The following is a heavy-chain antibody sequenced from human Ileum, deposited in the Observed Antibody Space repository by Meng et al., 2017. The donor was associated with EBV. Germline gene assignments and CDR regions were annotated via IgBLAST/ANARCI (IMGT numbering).Heavy chain of an antibody. Sequence: QVQLHELGPGVVMPAETLYHTCTVSGGSVVSGSDYSSWIRQPPGEGLEWIGYIYYTGSTNYNPSLQSRVPISVDTSKNQFSLNLTSVTAADTAVYYCAGGTGTTFAWGQGTLVTVSS. CDR3: AGGTGTTFA. V-gene: IGHV4-61*01. D-gene: IGHD1-1*01. CDR1: GGSVVSGSDY. CDR2: IYYTGST. J-gene: IGHJ5*02.